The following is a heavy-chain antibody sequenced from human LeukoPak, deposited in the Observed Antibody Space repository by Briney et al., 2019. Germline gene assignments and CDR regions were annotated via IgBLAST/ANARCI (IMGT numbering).Heavy chain of an antibody. CDR1: GGSISSYY. CDR3: AFTVAGTTGGGIDWFDP. V-gene: IGHV4-59*01. CDR2: IYYSGST. J-gene: IGHJ5*02. D-gene: IGHD6-19*01. Sequence: SETLSLTCTVSGGSISSYYRSWIRQPPGKGLEWIGYIYYSGSTNYNPSLKSRVTISVDTSKNQFSLKLSSVTAADTAVYYCAFTVAGTTGGGIDWFDPWGQGTLVTVSS.